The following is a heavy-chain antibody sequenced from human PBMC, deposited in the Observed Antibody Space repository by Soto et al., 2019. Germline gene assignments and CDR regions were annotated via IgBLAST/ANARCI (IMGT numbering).Heavy chain of an antibody. V-gene: IGHV3-15*01. D-gene: IGHD3-3*01. Sequence: GGSLRLSCAASGFTFSNAWMSWVRQAPGKGLEWVGRIKSKTDGGTTDYAAPVKGRFTISRDDSKNTLYLQMSSLKPEDTAVYYCTTDSGIYDFWSGYSGPHFDYWGQGTLVTVSS. CDR2: IKSKTDGGTT. J-gene: IGHJ4*02. CDR3: TTDSGIYDFWSGYSGPHFDY. CDR1: GFTFSNAW.